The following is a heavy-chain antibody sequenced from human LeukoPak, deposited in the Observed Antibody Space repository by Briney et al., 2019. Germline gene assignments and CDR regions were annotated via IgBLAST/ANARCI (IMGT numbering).Heavy chain of an antibody. J-gene: IGHJ2*01. Sequence: GGSLRLSCAASGFTFSSHAMSWVRQAPGKGLEWVSAINGSGSSTYYADSVKGRVSISRDNSKNTRYLQMNSLRVQDTALYYCARDFWDDFEYFDLWGRGTLVTVSS. V-gene: IGHV3-23*01. CDR3: ARDFWDDFEYFDL. CDR2: INGSGSST. CDR1: GFTFSSHA. D-gene: IGHD3-3*01.